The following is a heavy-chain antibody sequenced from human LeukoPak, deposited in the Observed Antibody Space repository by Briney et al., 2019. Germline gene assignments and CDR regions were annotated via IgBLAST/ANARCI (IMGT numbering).Heavy chain of an antibody. CDR1: GYSIRSGYY. CDR3: ATDLNGRQIDP. D-gene: IGHD2-15*01. Sequence: SETLSLICDVSGYSIRSGYYWAWIRQPPGKGLEWIGSIYHSGSTYYNPSLKSRGTMSVDATKNQVSLTLTSVTAADTGVYFCATDLNGRQIDPWGHGHLVTVSS. J-gene: IGHJ5*02. CDR2: IYHSGST. V-gene: IGHV4-38-2*02.